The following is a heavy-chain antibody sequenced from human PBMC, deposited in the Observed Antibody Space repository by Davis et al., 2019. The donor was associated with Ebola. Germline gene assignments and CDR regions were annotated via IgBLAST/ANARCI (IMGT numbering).Heavy chain of an antibody. CDR1: GASISHGYW. CDR2: IHHSGNT. D-gene: IGHD6-13*01. CDR3: TRNAAYCLDY. J-gene: IGHJ4*02. Sequence: MPSETLSLTCGVSGASISHGYWWSWVRQSPGKGLEWIAEIHHSGNTNYNPSLKSRTTISVDTSKNQFSLNLGSVTAADTAIYYCTRNAAYCLDYWGQGTLVTVSS. V-gene: IGHV4-4*02.